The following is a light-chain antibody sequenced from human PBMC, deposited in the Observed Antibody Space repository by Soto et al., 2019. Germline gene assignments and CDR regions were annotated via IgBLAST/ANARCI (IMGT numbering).Light chain of an antibody. CDR2: EVT. J-gene: IGLJ3*02. CDR3: SSYAGSNNPWV. CDR1: SSDVGAYNY. Sequence: QSVLTQPPSASGSPGQSVTISCTGTSSDVGAYNYVCWYQQHPGIAPKLIISEVTKRPSGVPDRFSGSKSGNTASLTVTGLQAEDEADYYCSSYAGSNNPWVFGGGTKLTVL. V-gene: IGLV2-8*01.